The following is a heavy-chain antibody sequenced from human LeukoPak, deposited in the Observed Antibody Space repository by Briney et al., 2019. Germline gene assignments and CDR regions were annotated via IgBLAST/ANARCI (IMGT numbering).Heavy chain of an antibody. Sequence: GGSLRLSCAASGFTFSSYSMNWVRQAPGKGLEWVSYISSSSSTIYYADSVKGRFTISRDNAKNSLYLQMNSLRAEDTAVYYCARVYSSGWYGNNWFDPWGQGTLVTVSS. V-gene: IGHV3-48*01. D-gene: IGHD6-19*01. CDR3: ARVYSSGWYGNNWFDP. J-gene: IGHJ5*02. CDR2: ISSSSSTI. CDR1: GFTFSSYS.